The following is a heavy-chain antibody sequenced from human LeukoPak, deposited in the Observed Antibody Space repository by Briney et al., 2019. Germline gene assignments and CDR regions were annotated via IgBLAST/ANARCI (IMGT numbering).Heavy chain of an antibody. CDR2: ISGDGRST. Sequence: GGSLRLSCAASEFTYSAYSMSWVRQAPGKGLEWVSTISGDGRSTFYADSVKGRFTISRDDSKTTLFLQMNSLRAEDTALYYCARRYGGWGAFDIWGQGTVVTVSS. CDR1: EFTYSAYS. D-gene: IGHD4-23*01. V-gene: IGHV3-23*01. J-gene: IGHJ3*02. CDR3: ARRYGGWGAFDI.